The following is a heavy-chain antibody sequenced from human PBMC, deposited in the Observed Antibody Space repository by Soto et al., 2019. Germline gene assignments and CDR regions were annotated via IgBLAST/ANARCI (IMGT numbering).Heavy chain of an antibody. CDR1: GYTFTSYY. CDR3: ARESIAARFSDGMDV. CDR2: INPSGGST. V-gene: IGHV1-46*01. D-gene: IGHD6-6*01. J-gene: IGHJ6*02. Sequence: QVQLVQSGAEVKKPGASVKVSCKASGYTFTSYYMHWVRQAPGQGLEWMGIINPSGGSTSYAQKFQGRVTMTRDTSTSTVYMELSSLRSEDTAVYYCARESIAARFSDGMDVWGQGTTVTVSS.